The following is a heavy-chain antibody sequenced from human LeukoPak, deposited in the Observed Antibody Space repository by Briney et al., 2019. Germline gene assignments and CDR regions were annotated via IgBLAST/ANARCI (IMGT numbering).Heavy chain of an antibody. CDR2: ISSSGSTI. J-gene: IGHJ6*04. D-gene: IGHD3-10*02. Sequence: GGSLRLSCAASGFTFSSYGMHWVRQAPGKGLEWVSYISSSGSTIYYADSVKGRFTISRDSAKNSLYLQMNSLRAEDTAVYYCAELGITMIGGVWGKETTVTISS. CDR3: AELGITMIGGV. CDR1: GFTFSSYG. V-gene: IGHV3-48*04.